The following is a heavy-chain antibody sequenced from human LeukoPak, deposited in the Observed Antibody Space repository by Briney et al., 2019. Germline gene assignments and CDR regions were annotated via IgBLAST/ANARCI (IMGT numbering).Heavy chain of an antibody. CDR3: ARDGAAAAGRYFDY. J-gene: IGHJ4*02. CDR2: ISSSSSYI. D-gene: IGHD6-13*01. V-gene: IGHV3-21*01. CDR1: GFTFSSYS. Sequence: GGSLRLSCAASGFTFSSYSMNWVRQAPGKGLEWVSSISSSSSYIYYADSVKGRLTTSRDNAKSSLYLEMNSLRAEDTAVYYCARDGAAAAGRYFDYWGQGSLVTVSS.